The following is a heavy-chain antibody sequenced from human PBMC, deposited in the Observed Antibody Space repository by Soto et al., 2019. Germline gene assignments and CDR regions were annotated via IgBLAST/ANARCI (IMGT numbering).Heavy chain of an antibody. J-gene: IGHJ4*02. CDR2: INAGNGNT. Sequence: ASVKVSCKASGYTFTSYAMHWVRQAPGQRLEWMGWINAGNGNTKYSQKFQGRVTITRDTSASTAYMELSSLRSEDTAVYYCAGWSITGTPLDFWGQGSLVTVSS. V-gene: IGHV1-3*01. CDR1: GYTFTSYA. D-gene: IGHD1-7*01. CDR3: AGWSITGTPLDF.